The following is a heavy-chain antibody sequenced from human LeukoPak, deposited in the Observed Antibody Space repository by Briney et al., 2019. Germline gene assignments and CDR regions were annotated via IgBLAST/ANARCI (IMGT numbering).Heavy chain of an antibody. CDR3: ARGPNKSDGGNSGSAWFDP. D-gene: IGHD4-23*01. CDR2: MNPNSGNT. CDR1: GYTFTTYD. V-gene: IGHV1-8*01. J-gene: IGHJ5*02. Sequence: GASVKVSCKASGYTFTTYDINWVRQATGQGLEWIGWMNPNSGNTGYAQKFQGRVTMTRNTSISTAYMELSSLRSEDTAVYYCARGPNKSDGGNSGSAWFDPWGQGTQVTVSS.